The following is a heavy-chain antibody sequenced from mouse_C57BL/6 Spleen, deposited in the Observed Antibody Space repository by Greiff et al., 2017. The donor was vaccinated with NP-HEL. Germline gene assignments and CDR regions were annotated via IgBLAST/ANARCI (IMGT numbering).Heavy chain of an antibody. CDR1: GYTFTDYY. CDR2: INPNNGGT. D-gene: IGHD1-1*01. J-gene: IGHJ2*01. CDR3: AHYYGRDY. V-gene: IGHV1-26*01. Sequence: EVQLQQSGPELVKPGASVKISCKASGYTFTDYYMNWVKQSHGKSLEWIGDINPNNGGTSYNQKFKGKATLTVDKSSSTAYMELRSLTSEDSAVYYCAHYYGRDYWGQGTTLTVSS.